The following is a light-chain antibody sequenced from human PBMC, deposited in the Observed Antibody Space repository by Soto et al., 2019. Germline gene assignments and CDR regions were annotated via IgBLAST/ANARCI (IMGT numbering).Light chain of an antibody. Sequence: QSVTNYIAWYQQSPGQAPRLLIYDASNRASGVPAKFSGSGSGTDFTLTIGRLEPEDFAVDYCRQYGSYSPTISFAHGTRLEIK. V-gene: IGKV3-20*01. J-gene: IGKJ5*01. CDR3: RQYGSYSPTIS. CDR2: DAS. CDR1: QSVTNY.